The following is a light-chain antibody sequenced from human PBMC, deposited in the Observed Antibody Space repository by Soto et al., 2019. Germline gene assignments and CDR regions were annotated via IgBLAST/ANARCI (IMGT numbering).Light chain of an antibody. CDR1: HSVSSSY. CDR3: QQYGSSPPIT. J-gene: IGKJ5*01. V-gene: IGKV3-20*01. CDR2: GAS. Sequence: IVLTQSPGTLSLSPGERATLSCRASHSVSSSYLAWYQQKPGQAPRLLIYGASSRATGIPDRFSGSGSGTDFTLTISRLEPEDFAVYYCQQYGSSPPITLGQGTRLEIK.